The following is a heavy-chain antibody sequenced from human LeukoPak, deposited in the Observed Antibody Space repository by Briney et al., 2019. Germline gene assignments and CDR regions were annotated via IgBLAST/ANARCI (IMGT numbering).Heavy chain of an antibody. D-gene: IGHD6-19*01. CDR2: INHSGST. Sequence: SETLSLTCAVYGGSFSGYYWSWIRQPPGKGLEWIGEINHSGSTNYNPSLKSRVTISVDTSKNQFSLKLSSVTAADTAVYYCAISSGWYVRLGYWGQGTLVTVSS. CDR3: AISSGWYVRLGY. CDR1: GGSFSGYY. J-gene: IGHJ4*02. V-gene: IGHV4-34*01.